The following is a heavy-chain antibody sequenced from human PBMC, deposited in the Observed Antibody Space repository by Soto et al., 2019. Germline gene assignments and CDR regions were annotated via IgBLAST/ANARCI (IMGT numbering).Heavy chain of an antibody. CDR2: INAGNGNT. D-gene: IGHD1-26*01. Sequence: ASVKVSCKASGYTFTSYAMHWVRQAPGQRLEWMGWINAGNGNTKYSQKFQGRVTITRDTSASTAYMQLSSLTSEDTAVYYCARDDSGFSGSQYIDYFNYWGQGALVTVSS. V-gene: IGHV1-3*01. CDR3: ARDDSGFSGSQYIDYFNY. CDR1: GYTFTSYA. J-gene: IGHJ4*02.